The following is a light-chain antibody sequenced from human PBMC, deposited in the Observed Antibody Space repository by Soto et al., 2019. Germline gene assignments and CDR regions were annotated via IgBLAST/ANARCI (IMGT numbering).Light chain of an antibody. CDR2: DAS. V-gene: IGKV3-11*01. J-gene: IGKJ1*01. CDR1: QSVSSY. CDR3: QQRSSWPPT. Sequence: EIVLTQSPATLSLSPVERATLSCMASQSVSSYLAWYQQKPGQAPRLLIYDASNRDTGIPARFTGSGSGTFFTLTISSLEPEDFAVYYCQQRSSWPPTFGQGTKVDIK.